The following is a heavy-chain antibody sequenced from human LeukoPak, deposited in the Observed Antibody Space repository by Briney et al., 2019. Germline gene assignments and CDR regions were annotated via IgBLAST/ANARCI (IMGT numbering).Heavy chain of an antibody. V-gene: IGHV1-2*02. D-gene: IGHD6-13*01. CDR2: INPNSGGT. CDR1: GYTFTGYY. Sequence: ASVKVSCKASGYTFTGYYMHWVRQAPGQGLEWMGWINPNSGGTNYAQKLQGRVTMTTDTSTSTAYMELRSLRSDDTAVYYCARDFGIGQQLVRNFDYWGQGTLVTVSS. CDR3: ARDFGIGQQLVRNFDY. J-gene: IGHJ4*02.